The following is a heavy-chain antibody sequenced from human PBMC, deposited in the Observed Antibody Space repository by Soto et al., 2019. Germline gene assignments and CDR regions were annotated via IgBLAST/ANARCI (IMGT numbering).Heavy chain of an antibody. Sequence: AESLTSGCQDPSYSFTSYGVVLVPQMPGNGLEWMRLIYHGDSDTIYSPSFQGQVTISSDKSISTAYLEWSRLKASDTSMYYCATPFTNMTTVVSRRHAFDIWGQGTMVTVSS. CDR2: IYHGDSDT. V-gene: IGHV5-51*01. CDR1: SYSFTSYG. CDR3: ATPFTNMTTVVSRRHAFDI. D-gene: IGHD4-17*01. J-gene: IGHJ3*02.